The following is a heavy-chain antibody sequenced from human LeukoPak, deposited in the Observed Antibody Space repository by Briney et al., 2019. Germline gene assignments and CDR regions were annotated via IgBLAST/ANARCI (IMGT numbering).Heavy chain of an antibody. V-gene: IGHV3-33*01. CDR2: IWNDGSNE. J-gene: IGHJ5*01. CDR1: GFTFNKYG. CDR3: ARDGSGLAVRGWFDF. D-gene: IGHD3-10*01. Sequence: GGSLRLSCVASGFTFNKYGIHWVRQAPGKGLEWLAVIWNDGSNEYYADSVKGRLAISRDNDKNTVNLQMNSLRAEDTAVYYCARDGSGLAVRGWFDFWGRGTLVTVSS.